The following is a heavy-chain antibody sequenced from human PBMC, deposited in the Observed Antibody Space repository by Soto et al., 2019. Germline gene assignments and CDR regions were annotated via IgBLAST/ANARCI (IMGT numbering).Heavy chain of an antibody. V-gene: IGHV3-13*04. CDR1: GFTFSSYD. D-gene: IGHD3-22*01. J-gene: IGHJ6*02. Sequence: GGSLRLSCGASGFTFSSYDMHWVRQATGKGLEWVSAIGTAGDTYYPGSVKGRFTISRENAKNSLYLQMNSLRAGDTAVYYCARSPPGGYHYHYGMDVWGQGTTVTVSS. CDR2: IGTAGDT. CDR3: ARSPPGGYHYHYGMDV.